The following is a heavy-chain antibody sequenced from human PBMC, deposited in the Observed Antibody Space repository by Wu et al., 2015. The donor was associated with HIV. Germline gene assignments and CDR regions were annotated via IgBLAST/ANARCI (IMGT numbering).Heavy chain of an antibody. J-gene: IGHJ4*02. CDR3: ARDRFYGSGSYVY. D-gene: IGHD3-10*01. CDR2: HPSFGTP. CDR1: GGTFSSYG. V-gene: IGHV1-69*05. Sequence: QVQLVQSGAEVKKPGSSVKVSCKASGGTFSSYGSPGCDRPLDKGLSGWRDHPSFGTPNYAQKFQGRVTITTDESTATVYMELSSLRSEDTAVYYCARDRFYGSGSYVYWGQGTLVTVSS.